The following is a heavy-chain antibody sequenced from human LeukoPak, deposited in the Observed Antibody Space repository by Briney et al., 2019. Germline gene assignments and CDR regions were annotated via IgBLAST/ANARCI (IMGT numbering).Heavy chain of an antibody. J-gene: IGHJ4*02. CDR3: ARAEPLVATIFDY. D-gene: IGHD5-12*01. V-gene: IGHV1-18*01. CDR1: GYTFNSYG. CDR2: ISAYNGNT. Sequence: GASVKVSCKTSGYTFNSYGISWVRQAPGQGLEWMGWISAYNGNTNCAQKFQGRLTMTTDTSTSTAYMEMRSLRSDDTAVYYCARAEPLVATIFDYWGQGTLVTVSS.